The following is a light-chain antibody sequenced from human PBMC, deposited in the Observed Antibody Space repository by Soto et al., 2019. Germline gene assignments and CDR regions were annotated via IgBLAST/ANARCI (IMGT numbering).Light chain of an antibody. CDR1: QSIFNNY. CDR2: GAS. CDR3: QQYGGSPFT. Sequence: EIVLTQSPGTLSLSPRERATLSCRASQSIFNNYLARYQQQPGQAPRLLVYGASFRATGIQDRFSGSGSGTDFTLTISRLEPEDFAVYYCQQYGGSPFTLGQGTRLEI. V-gene: IGKV3-20*01. J-gene: IGKJ2*01.